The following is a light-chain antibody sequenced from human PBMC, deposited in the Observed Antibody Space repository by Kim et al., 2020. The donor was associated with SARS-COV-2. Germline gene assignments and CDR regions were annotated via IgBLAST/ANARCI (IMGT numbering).Light chain of an antibody. V-gene: IGLV2-23*02. J-gene: IGLJ3*02. CDR3: CSYVGSSTWV. CDR1: NSDVGSYNL. Sequence: GQSITISCTGTNSDVGSYNLVSWYQQHPGKAPKFLIYEVSKRPSGVSNRFSASKSGNTASLTISELQAEDEADYYCCSYVGSSTWVFGGGTQLTVL. CDR2: EVS.